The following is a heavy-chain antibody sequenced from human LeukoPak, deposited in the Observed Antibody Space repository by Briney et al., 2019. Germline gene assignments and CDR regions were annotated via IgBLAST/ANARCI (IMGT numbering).Heavy chain of an antibody. D-gene: IGHD3-3*01. J-gene: IGHJ4*02. CDR1: GYTFTSYG. V-gene: IGHV1-18*01. Sequence: ASLRVSCTASGYTFTSYGISWVRQAPGQGLEWMGWITANNGNTNYAQTLKGRVTMTTDTSTSTAYMELRSLRSDDTAVYYCERGITLSYFDYWGEGTLVAVSS. CDR2: ITANNGNT. CDR3: ERGITLSYFDY.